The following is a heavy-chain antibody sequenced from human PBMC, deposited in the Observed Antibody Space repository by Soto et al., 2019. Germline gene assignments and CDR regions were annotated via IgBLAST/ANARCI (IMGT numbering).Heavy chain of an antibody. V-gene: IGHV3-23*01. CDR2: ISGSGGSS. J-gene: IGHJ5*02. Sequence: PGGSLRLSCAASGFTFSSYAMSWVRQAPGKGLEWVSVISGSGGSSYYADSVKGRFTISRDNSKNTLYLQMNSLRAEDTAVYYCAKDRNWNYAWFDPWGQGTLVTVSS. CDR1: GFTFSSYA. D-gene: IGHD1-7*01. CDR3: AKDRNWNYAWFDP.